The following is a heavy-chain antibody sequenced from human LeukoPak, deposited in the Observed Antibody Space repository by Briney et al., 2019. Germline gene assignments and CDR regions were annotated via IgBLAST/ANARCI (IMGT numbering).Heavy chain of an antibody. D-gene: IGHD5-24*01. CDR3: AIDPENDAFDI. CDR1: GFTFSSHS. CDR2: ISSDTSYI. V-gene: IGHV3-21*04. J-gene: IGHJ3*02. Sequence: PGGSLRLSCAASGFTFSSHSMNWVRQAPGRGLEWVSSISSDTSYIYYADSVKGRFTISRDNSESTLYLQINSLRAEDTAIYYCAIDPENDAFDIWGQGTVVTVSS.